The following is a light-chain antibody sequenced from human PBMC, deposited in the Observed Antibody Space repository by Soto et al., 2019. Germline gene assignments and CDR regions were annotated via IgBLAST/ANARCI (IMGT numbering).Light chain of an antibody. CDR3: SSYTSSGTYV. Sequence: QSALTQPASVSGSPGQSITISCTGRSSDVGGYEFVSWYQQHPDNAPKLIIYDVSDRPSGESSRFSGSKSANTASLTISGLQAEDDADYYCSSYTSSGTYVFGTGTKVTVL. CDR1: SSDVGGYEF. CDR2: DVS. V-gene: IGLV2-14*01. J-gene: IGLJ1*01.